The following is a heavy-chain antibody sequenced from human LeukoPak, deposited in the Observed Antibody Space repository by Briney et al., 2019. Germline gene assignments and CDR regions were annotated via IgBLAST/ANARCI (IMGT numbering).Heavy chain of an antibody. V-gene: IGHV3-64D*09. D-gene: IGHD3-3*01. CDR1: GFTFSSYV. CDR3: VKDRTHVLRFLEWLLDPPRALMD. Sequence: GGSLRLSCSASGFTFSSYVMHWVRQAPGKGLEYVSAISSNGGSTYYADSVKGRFTISRDNSKNTLYLQMSSLRAEDTAVYYCVKDRTHVLRFLEWLLDPPRALMDWGQGTLVTVSS. CDR2: ISSNGGST. J-gene: IGHJ4*02.